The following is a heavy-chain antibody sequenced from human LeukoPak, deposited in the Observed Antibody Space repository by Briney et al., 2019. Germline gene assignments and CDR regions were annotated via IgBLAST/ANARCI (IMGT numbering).Heavy chain of an antibody. V-gene: IGHV5-51*01. J-gene: IGHJ6*03. CDR1: GYSFTSYY. CDR3: AISAHYYYYYMDV. Sequence: GESLKIPCKGSGYSFTSYYIAWVRQMPGKGLEWLGIIYPGDSDTRYSPSFQGQVTISADKSISTAYLQWSSLKASDTAMYYCAISAHYYYYYMDVWGKGTTVTVSS. D-gene: IGHD6-25*01. CDR2: IYPGDSDT.